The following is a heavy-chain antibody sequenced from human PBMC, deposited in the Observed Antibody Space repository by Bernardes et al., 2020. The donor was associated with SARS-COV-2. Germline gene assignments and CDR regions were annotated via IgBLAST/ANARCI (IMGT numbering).Heavy chain of an antibody. CDR3: ARAEFPDVFDV. V-gene: IGHV3-74*01. CDR1: EFTFNTYW. CDR2: VNGDGSST. J-gene: IGHJ3*01. D-gene: IGHD3-10*01. Sequence: GSLSLSCAVSEFTFNTYWMHWVRPAPGKGLVWVSRVNGDGSSTNYADSVKGRFTISRDNAKNTLYLQMNSLRAEDTAVYYCARAEFPDVFDVWGQGTVVTVSS.